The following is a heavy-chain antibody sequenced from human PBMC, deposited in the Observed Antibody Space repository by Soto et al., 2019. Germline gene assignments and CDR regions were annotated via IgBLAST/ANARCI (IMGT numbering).Heavy chain of an antibody. CDR2: ISRSSTGI. CDR3: ARAVTWGLDF. V-gene: IGHV3-48*02. Sequence: EVPLVESGGGLVQPGGSLRLSCAASGFTFSLYSMSWVRQAAGKGLEWVSYISRSSTGIHYADSVKGRFTISRDDATNSMHLQMHSLRDGDTAVYYCARAVTWGLDFWGQGTTVSISS. CDR1: GFTFSLYS. D-gene: IGHD3-10*01. J-gene: IGHJ6*02.